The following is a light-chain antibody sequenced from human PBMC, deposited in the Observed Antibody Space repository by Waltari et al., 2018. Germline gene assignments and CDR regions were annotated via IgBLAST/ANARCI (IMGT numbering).Light chain of an antibody. J-gene: IGKJ2*01. CDR3: MQGTYWPYT. V-gene: IGKV2-30*02. CDR2: KVS. Sequence: DVVMTQSPLSLPVTLGQPASISCKSTQSLLHSDGNTHFNWFQQRPGQSPRRLFLKVSYRESGVPNRCIASRSGTDFTLKISRVEAEDVWVYYCMQGTYWPYTFGQGTRLDIK. CDR1: QSLLHSDGNTH.